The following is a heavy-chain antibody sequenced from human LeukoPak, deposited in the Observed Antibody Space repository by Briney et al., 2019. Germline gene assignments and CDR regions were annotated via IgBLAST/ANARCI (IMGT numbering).Heavy chain of an antibody. V-gene: IGHV4-34*11. D-gene: IGHD3-22*01. Sequence: PSETLSLTCAVYGGSFSGYYWGWIRQPPGKGLEWIGYIYYSGSTNYNPSLKSRVTISVDTSKNQFSLKLSSVTAADTAVYYCARDKYYYDSSGYYYFDYWGQGTLVTVSS. CDR2: IYYSGST. CDR1: GGSFSGYY. CDR3: ARDKYYYDSSGYYYFDY. J-gene: IGHJ4*02.